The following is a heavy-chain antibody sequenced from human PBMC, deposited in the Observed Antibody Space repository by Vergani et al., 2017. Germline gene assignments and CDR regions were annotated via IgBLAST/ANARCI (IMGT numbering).Heavy chain of an antibody. D-gene: IGHD2-15*01. CDR3: ARAGGYCSGGSCYLPTAFFDY. CDR2: IIPIFGTA. Sequence: QVQLVQSGAEVKKPGSSVKVSCKASGGTFSSYAISWVRQAPGQGLEWMGGIIPIFGTANYAQKFQGRVTITADESTSTAYMELSSLRSEDTAVYYCARAGGYCSGGSCYLPTAFFDYWGRGTLVTVSA. J-gene: IGHJ4*02. V-gene: IGHV1-69*01. CDR1: GGTFSSYA.